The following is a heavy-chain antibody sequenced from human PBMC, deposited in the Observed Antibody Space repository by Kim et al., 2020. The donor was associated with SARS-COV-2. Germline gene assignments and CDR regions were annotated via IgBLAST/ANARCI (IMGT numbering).Heavy chain of an antibody. J-gene: IGHJ5*02. V-gene: IGHV3-66*01. Sequence: YVDPEKGSSTISRDTSKKTRYLQMDSLRAEDTAVYYCARVYFISWFDPWGQGTLVTVSA. D-gene: IGHD3-10*01. CDR3: ARVYFISWFDP.